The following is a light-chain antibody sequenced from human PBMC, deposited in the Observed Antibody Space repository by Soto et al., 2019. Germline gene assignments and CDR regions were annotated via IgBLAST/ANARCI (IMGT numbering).Light chain of an antibody. V-gene: IGKV1-12*02. CDR3: QEADGFPWR. CDR2: GAS. Sequence: DIQMTQSPSSVSASVGDSVTMTCRASQGITNGLAWYQQKPGKAPTPLIYGASSLQSGVPSRFSGGGSGTEFILTITGLQTEEFATYFCQEADGFPWRFGHGTRVEMK. CDR1: QGITNG. J-gene: IGKJ1*01.